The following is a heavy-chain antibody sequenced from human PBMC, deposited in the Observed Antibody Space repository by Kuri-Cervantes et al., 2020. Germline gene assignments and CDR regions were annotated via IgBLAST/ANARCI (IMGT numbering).Heavy chain of an antibody. D-gene: IGHD5-24*01. CDR1: GFTFSSYG. CDR3: ARVFGDGYNPAFDY. Sequence: GESLKISCAASGFTFSSYGMHWVRQAPGKGLEWVAVISYDGSNKYYADSVKGRFTISRDNAKNSLYLQMNSLRAEDTAVYYCARVFGDGYNPAFDYWGQGTLVTVSS. CDR2: ISYDGSNK. V-gene: IGHV3-30*03. J-gene: IGHJ4*02.